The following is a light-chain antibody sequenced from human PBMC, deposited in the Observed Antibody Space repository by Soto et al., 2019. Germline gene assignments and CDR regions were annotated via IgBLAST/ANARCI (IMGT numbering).Light chain of an antibody. V-gene: IGKV1-27*01. Sequence: DIQMTQSPSSLSASVGDIVTITFRASQGISNYLGWYQLQPGKVPKLLIYVASTLQSGCPSRFSVSGSEKDFTLAISSRQPDDVVTYYCQEYNSAPWTFGQGTKVEIK. CDR1: QGISNY. CDR2: VAS. J-gene: IGKJ1*01. CDR3: QEYNSAPWT.